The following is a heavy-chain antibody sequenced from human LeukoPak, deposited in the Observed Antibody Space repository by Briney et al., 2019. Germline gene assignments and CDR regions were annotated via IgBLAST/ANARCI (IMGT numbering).Heavy chain of an antibody. D-gene: IGHD3-9*01. Sequence: PSETLSLPCTVSGGSVSSYYWSWIRQPPGKGLEWIGYIDYSGRTNYNPSRKSRVTISVDTSKNQFSLKLSSVTAADTAVYYCARGKLRYFDWLPLPDYWGQGTLVTVSS. CDR1: GGSVSSYY. V-gene: IGHV4-59*02. CDR3: ARGKLRYFDWLPLPDY. CDR2: IDYSGRT. J-gene: IGHJ4*02.